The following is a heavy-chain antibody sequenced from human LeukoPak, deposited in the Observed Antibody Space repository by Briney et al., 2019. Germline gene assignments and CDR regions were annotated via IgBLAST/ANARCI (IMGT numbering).Heavy chain of an antibody. J-gene: IGHJ4*02. CDR3: ARAGHGLFDY. Sequence: GGSLRLSCAVSGFTFSIYEMNWVRQAPGKGLEWVSYISSSGSTIYYADSVKGRFTISRDNAKNSLYLQMNSLRAEDTAVYYCARAGHGLFDYWGQGTLVTVSS. V-gene: IGHV3-48*03. CDR1: GFTFSIYE. CDR2: ISSSGSTI.